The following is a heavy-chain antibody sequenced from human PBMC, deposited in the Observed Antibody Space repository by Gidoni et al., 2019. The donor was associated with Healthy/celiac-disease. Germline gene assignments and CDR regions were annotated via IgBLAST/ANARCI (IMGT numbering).Heavy chain of an antibody. CDR2: MNPNSGNT. CDR1: GYTFTRYD. V-gene: IGHV1-8*01. D-gene: IGHD4-17*01. CDR3: ARGGATTVTPLYYYYYGMDV. J-gene: IGHJ6*02. Sequence: QVQLVQSGAEVKKPGASVKVSCKASGYTFTRYDINWVRQATGQGLEWMGWMNPNSGNTGYVQKFQGRVTMTRNTSISTAYMELSSLRSEDTAVYYCARGGATTVTPLYYYYYGMDVWGQGTTVTVSS.